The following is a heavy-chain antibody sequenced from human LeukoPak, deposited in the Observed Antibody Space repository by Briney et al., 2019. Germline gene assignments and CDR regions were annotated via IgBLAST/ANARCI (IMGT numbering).Heavy chain of an antibody. V-gene: IGHV4-59*11. CDR1: GGTISNHY. D-gene: IGHD6-13*01. J-gene: IGHJ4*02. Sequence: SETLSLTCTVSGGTISNHYWSWIRQPPGKGLEWIGYIYYSGSTNYNPSLKSRVTISVDTSKNQFSLKLNSVTAADTAMYYCARDQDIAAAGFDYWGQGTLVTVSS. CDR2: IYYSGST. CDR3: ARDQDIAAAGFDY.